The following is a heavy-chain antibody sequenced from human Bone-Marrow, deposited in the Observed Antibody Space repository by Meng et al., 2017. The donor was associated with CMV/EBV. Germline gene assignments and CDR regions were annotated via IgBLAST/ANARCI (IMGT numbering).Heavy chain of an antibody. V-gene: IGHV3-23*01. Sequence: GESLKISCAASGFTFSSYWMHWVRQAPGKGLQWVSSIGGIGGTTYYADSVKGRFTISRDNSKNTLYLEMNSLRAEDTAVYYCAKDREERWDVFDYWGQGTLVTVS. CDR1: GFTFSSYW. CDR2: IGGIGGTT. D-gene: IGHD5-24*01. J-gene: IGHJ4*02. CDR3: AKDREERWDVFDY.